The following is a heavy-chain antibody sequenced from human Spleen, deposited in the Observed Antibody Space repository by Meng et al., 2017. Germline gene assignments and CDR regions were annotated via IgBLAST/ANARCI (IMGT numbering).Heavy chain of an antibody. D-gene: IGHD1-26*01. CDR3: ARVEVGITSGDY. J-gene: IGHJ4*02. V-gene: IGHV1-18*03. Sequence: QARLVQSGGEVKKPGASVKVSCKASGYTFSNYGITWVRQAPGQGLEWMGWINAYNGDTNYAQTLQGRVTMTTDTSTSTAYMELRSLRSDDMAVYYCARVEVGITSGDYWGQGTLVTVSS. CDR1: GYTFSNYG. CDR2: INAYNGDT.